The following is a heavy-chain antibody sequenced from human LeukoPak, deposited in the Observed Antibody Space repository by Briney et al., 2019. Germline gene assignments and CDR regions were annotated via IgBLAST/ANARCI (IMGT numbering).Heavy chain of an antibody. CDR2: INEDGSTT. CDR3: ALSRSMIEYYFDY. J-gene: IGHJ4*02. CDR1: GFTFSSNW. V-gene: IGHV3-74*01. Sequence: GGSLKLSCAASGFTFSSNWMHWVRQAPGKGLVWVSRINEDGSTTNYADSVKGRSTIFRDNAKNTLYLQMNSLRAEDTAVYYCALSRSMIEYYFDYWGQGTLVTVSS. D-gene: IGHD3-22*01.